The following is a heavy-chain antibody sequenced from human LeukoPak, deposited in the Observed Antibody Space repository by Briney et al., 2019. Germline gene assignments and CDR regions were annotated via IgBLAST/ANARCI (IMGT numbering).Heavy chain of an antibody. CDR3: ARASNQYNDDLTFFDY. Sequence: ASVKVSCKASGYTFTGYYMHWVRQAPGQGLEWMGWINPNSGGTNYAQKFQGRVTMTRDTSISTAHMELSRLTSDDTAVYYCARASNQYNDDLTFFDYWGQGTLVTVSS. J-gene: IGHJ4*02. CDR1: GYTFTGYY. V-gene: IGHV1-2*02. CDR2: INPNSGGT. D-gene: IGHD1-1*01.